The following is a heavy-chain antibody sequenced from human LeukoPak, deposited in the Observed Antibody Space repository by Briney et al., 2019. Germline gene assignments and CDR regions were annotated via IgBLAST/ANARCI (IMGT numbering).Heavy chain of an antibody. D-gene: IGHD6-19*01. Sequence: PSETLSLTCTVSGGSISNYYWSWIRQPPGKGLEWIGYIYYSGSTSYNPSLKSRVTISVDTSKNQFSLKLSSVTAADTAVYYCARYTSSGLGFWGQGTLVTVSS. CDR3: ARYTSSGLGF. J-gene: IGHJ4*02. CDR1: GGSISNYY. CDR2: IYYSGST. V-gene: IGHV4-59*01.